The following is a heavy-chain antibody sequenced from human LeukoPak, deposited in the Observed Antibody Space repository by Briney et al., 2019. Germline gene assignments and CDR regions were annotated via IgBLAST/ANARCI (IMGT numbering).Heavy chain of an antibody. CDR1: GFTFSGSA. D-gene: IGHD2-8*01. J-gene: IGHJ5*02. Sequence: GGSLRFSCAASGFTFSGSAMHWVRQAPGKGLEWVGRIRSKANSYATAYAASVKGRFTISRDDSKNTAYLQMNSLKIEDTAVYYCAKDLMVYATGWFDPWGQGTLVTVSS. V-gene: IGHV3-73*01. CDR2: IRSKANSYAT. CDR3: AKDLMVYATGWFDP.